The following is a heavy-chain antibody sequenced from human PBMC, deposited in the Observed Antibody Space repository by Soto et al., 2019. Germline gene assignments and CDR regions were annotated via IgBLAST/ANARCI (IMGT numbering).Heavy chain of an antibody. CDR3: ARATDDYVWGSYRPHYYYYGMDV. V-gene: IGHV1-69*12. CDR1: GGTFSSYA. Sequence: QVQLVQSGAEVKKPGSSVKVSCKASGGTFSSYAISWVRQAPGQGLEWMGGIIPIFGTANYAQKFQGRVTSTADESTSTAYMELSSLRSEDTAVYYCARATDDYVWGSYRPHYYYYGMDVWGQGTTVTVSS. J-gene: IGHJ6*02. D-gene: IGHD3-16*02. CDR2: IIPIFGTA.